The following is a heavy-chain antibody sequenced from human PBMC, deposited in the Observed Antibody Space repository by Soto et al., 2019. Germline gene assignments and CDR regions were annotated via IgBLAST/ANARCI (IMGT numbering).Heavy chain of an antibody. D-gene: IGHD6-6*01. Sequence: QVQLVESGGGVVQSGGSLRLSFAASGFSFRSYGMHWVRQAPCRGLEWVALISYDGRHEYYADSVKGRFTISRDNSQNTLILEMHSLITDDTGHYYCAKLVERVGGVPVVAYWGRGTRVTVSS. CDR3: AKLVERVGGVPVVAY. CDR1: GFSFRSYG. V-gene: IGHV3-30*18. J-gene: IGHJ4*02. CDR2: ISYDGRHE.